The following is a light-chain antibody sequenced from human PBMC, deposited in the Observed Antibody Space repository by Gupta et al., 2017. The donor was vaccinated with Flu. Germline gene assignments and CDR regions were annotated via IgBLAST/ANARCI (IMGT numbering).Light chain of an antibody. CDR2: NDY. V-gene: IGLV1-44*01. J-gene: IGLJ3*02. Sequence: QSVLTQPPSASVTPGQRVTISCSGISSNIGTNTVNWYQQLPGTAPKLLIYNDYQRPSGVPDRFSGSKSGTSASLAISGLQSEDEAHYFCAAWDDSQIAWVFGGGTKLTVL. CDR3: AAWDDSQIAWV. CDR1: SSNIGTNT.